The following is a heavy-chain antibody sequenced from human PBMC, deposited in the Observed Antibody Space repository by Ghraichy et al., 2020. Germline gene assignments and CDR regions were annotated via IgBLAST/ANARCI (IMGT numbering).Heavy chain of an antibody. Sequence: GGSLRLSCAASGFTFSSYAMSWVRQAPGKGLEWVSAISGSGGSTYYADSVKGRFTISRDNSKNTLYLQMNSLRAEDTAVYYCATLTYDSSGYGKKFDPWGQGTLVTVSS. CDR3: ATLTYDSSGYGKKFDP. V-gene: IGHV3-23*01. CDR2: ISGSGGST. J-gene: IGHJ5*02. D-gene: IGHD3-22*01. CDR1: GFTFSSYA.